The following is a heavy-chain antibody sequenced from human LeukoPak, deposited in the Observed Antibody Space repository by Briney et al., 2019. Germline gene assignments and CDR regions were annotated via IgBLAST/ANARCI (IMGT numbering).Heavy chain of an antibody. CDR2: INHSGST. CDR3: ARDLVRWRWLPPPLPDY. D-gene: IGHD3-22*01. Sequence: KPSETLSLTCAVYGGSFSGYYWSWIRQPPGKGLEWIGEINHSGSTNYNPSLKSRVTISVDTSKNQFSLKLSSVTAADTAVYYCARDLVRWRWLPPPLPDYWGQGTLVTVSS. CDR1: GGSFSGYY. V-gene: IGHV4-34*01. J-gene: IGHJ4*02.